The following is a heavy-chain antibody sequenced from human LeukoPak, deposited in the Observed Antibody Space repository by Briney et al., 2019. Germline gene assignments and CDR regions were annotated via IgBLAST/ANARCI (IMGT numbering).Heavy chain of an antibody. Sequence: SSETLSLTCAVYGGSFSGYYWSWIRQPPGKGLEWIGEINHSGSTNYNPSLKSRVTISVDTSKNQFSLKLSSVIAADTAVYYCARGSTYYYDSSARDAFDIWGQGTMVTVSS. J-gene: IGHJ3*02. CDR3: ARGSTYYYDSSARDAFDI. D-gene: IGHD3-22*01. V-gene: IGHV4-34*01. CDR1: GGSFSGYY. CDR2: INHSGST.